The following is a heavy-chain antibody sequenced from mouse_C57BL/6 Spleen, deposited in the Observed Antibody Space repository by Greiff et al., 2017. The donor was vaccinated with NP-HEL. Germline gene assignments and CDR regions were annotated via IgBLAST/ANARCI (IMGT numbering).Heavy chain of an antibody. CDR3: ARYSGTLYYFDY. Sequence: QVHVKQPGAELVRPGSSVKLSCKASGYTFTSYWMHWVKQRPIQGLEWIGNIDPSDSDTHYNQKFKDKATLTVDKSSSTAYMQLSSLTSEDSAVYYCARYSGTLYYFDYWGQGTTLTVSS. J-gene: IGHJ2*01. CDR1: GYTFTSYW. D-gene: IGHD6-1*01. V-gene: IGHV1-52*01. CDR2: IDPSDSDT.